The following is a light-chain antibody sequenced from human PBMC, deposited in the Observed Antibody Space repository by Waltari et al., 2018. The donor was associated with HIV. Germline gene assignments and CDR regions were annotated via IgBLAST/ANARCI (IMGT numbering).Light chain of an antibody. V-gene: IGLV1-44*01. CDR2: NNT. CDR1: FSNIGSNT. Sequence: QSVLTQPPSASGTPGQRVTISCSGSFSNIGSNTINWYQHLPGTAPKLPIFNNTQRHSGVPCLFAASKSGTSASLAISGLQSEDGADYYCAVWDDSLNGWAFGGGTKLTVL. CDR3: AVWDDSLNGWA. J-gene: IGLJ3*02.